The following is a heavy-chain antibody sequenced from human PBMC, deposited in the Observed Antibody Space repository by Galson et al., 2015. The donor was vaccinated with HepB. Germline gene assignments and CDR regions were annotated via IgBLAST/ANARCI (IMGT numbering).Heavy chain of an antibody. CDR1: GYTFISYT. Sequence: SVKVSCKASGYTFISYTLHWVRQAPGQRLEWMGLINAGNGNTKYSQKFQGRVTITRDTSASTAYMELSNLRYDDTAVYYCARGARVVVVGGTQNNWFDPWGQGTLVTVSS. J-gene: IGHJ5*02. V-gene: IGHV1-3*01. D-gene: IGHD2-15*01. CDR3: ARGARVVVVGGTQNNWFDP. CDR2: INAGNGNT.